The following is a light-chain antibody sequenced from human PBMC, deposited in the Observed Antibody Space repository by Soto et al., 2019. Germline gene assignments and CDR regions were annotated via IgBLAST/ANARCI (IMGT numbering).Light chain of an antibody. CDR2: GAS. V-gene: IGKV3-20*01. Sequence: ETVLTQSPGTLSLSPGERATLSCRASQSVRSRYLAWYQQKPGQAPRLLISGASSRATGIPDRFSGSGSGTDFTLTVSRLAPEDFALYYCQQYGNSPITFGQGTRLEIK. CDR1: QSVRSRY. J-gene: IGKJ5*01. CDR3: QQYGNSPIT.